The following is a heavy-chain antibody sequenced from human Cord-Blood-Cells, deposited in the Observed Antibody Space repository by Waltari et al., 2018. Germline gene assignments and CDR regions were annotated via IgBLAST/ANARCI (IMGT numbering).Heavy chain of an antibody. Sequence: QVQLVQSGAEVKKPGASVKVSCKASGYTFTGYYMHWVRQAPGQGLEWMGWINPNSGGTNYAQKCQGWVTMTRDTSISTAYMELSRLRSDDTAVYYCAAARSNEYYFDYWGQGTLVTVSS. CDR3: AAARSNEYYFDY. V-gene: IGHV1-2*04. J-gene: IGHJ4*02. D-gene: IGHD4-4*01. CDR1: GYTFTGYY. CDR2: INPNSGGT.